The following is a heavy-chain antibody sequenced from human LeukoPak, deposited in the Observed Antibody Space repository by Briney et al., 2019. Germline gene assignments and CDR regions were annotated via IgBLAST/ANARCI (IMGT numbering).Heavy chain of an antibody. D-gene: IGHD4-11*01. J-gene: IGHJ1*01. CDR3: ARGEDYEYFQQ. V-gene: IGHV1-2*02. CDR1: GYTFTDYY. CDR2: INPNSGGT. Sequence: ASVKVSCKASGYTFTDYYIHWVRRAPGQGLEWMGWINPNSGGTNYAQKFQGRVTMTRDTSISTAYTELSRLRSDDTAVYYCARGEDYEYFQQWGQGTLVTVSS.